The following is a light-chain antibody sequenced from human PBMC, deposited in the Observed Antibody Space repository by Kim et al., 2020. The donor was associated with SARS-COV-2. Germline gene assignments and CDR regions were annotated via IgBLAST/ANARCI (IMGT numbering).Light chain of an antibody. V-gene: IGKV3-20*01. CDR2: GAS. J-gene: IGKJ2*01. Sequence: LSPGERATLSCRARQSVANTYLAWYQQKPGQAPSLLIYGASSRATGIPDRFSGSGSGTDFTLTISRLEPEDFAVYFCQQYGTSLYTFGQGTKLEIK. CDR3: QQYGTSLYT. CDR1: QSVANTY.